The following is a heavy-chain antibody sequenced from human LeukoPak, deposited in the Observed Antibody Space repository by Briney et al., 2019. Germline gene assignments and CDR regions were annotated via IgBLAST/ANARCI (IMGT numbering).Heavy chain of an antibody. V-gene: IGHV3-7*03. Sequence: GGSLRLSCVASGFTFGQYWMSWVRQAPGKGLEWVANIKLDGSEKNYVDSVKGRFTISRDNTKNSLYLQMNSLRVEDTAVFYCARDQYDTWSRRGNFDSWGQGTLVIVSS. CDR2: IKLDGSEK. CDR3: ARDQYDTWSRRGNFDS. CDR1: GFTFGQYW. D-gene: IGHD3-3*01. J-gene: IGHJ4*02.